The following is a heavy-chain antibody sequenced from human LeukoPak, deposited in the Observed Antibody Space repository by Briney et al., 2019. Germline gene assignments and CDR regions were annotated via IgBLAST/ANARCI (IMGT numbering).Heavy chain of an antibody. V-gene: IGHV3-73*01. CDR3: TRVVGVTAFDI. J-gene: IGHJ3*02. D-gene: IGHD1-26*01. CDR1: GFTFSGSA. CDR2: IRSKANSYAT. Sequence: GGSLRLSCAASGFTFSGSAMHWVRQPSGKGLEWVGRIRSKANSYATAYAASVKGRFTISRDDSKNTAYLQMNSLKTEDTAVYYCTRVVGVTAFDIWGQGTMVTVSS.